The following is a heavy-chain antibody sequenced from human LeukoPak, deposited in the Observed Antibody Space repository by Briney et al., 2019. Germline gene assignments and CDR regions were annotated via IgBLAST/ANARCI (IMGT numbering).Heavy chain of an antibody. V-gene: IGHV1-69*01. D-gene: IGHD3-3*01. Sequence: VKVSCKASGGTFSSYGISWVRQAPRQGLEWMGGFIPISGTANYAQKFQGRVTITADEFTSTAYMELSSLRSEDTALYYCARDNYDFFWFDPWGQGTLVTVSS. CDR2: FIPISGTA. J-gene: IGHJ5*02. CDR3: ARDNYDFFWFDP. CDR1: GGTFSSYG.